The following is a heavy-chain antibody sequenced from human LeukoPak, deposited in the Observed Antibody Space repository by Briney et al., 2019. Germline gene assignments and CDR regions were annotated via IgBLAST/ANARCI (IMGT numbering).Heavy chain of an antibody. D-gene: IGHD3-10*01. CDR3: ARGHWDYGSGSFPNWFDP. V-gene: IGHV4-59*12. Sequence: SETLSLTCTVSGGSISSYYWSWIRQPPGKGLEWIGYIYYSGSTNYNPSLKSRVTISVDTSKNQLSLKLSSVTAADTAVYYCARGHWDYGSGSFPNWFDPWGQGTLVTVSS. J-gene: IGHJ5*02. CDR2: IYYSGST. CDR1: GGSISSYY.